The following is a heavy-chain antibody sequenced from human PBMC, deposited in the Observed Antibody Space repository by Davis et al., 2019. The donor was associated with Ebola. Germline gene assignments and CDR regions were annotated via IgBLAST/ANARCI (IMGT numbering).Heavy chain of an antibody. CDR3: ARGPGLLWFRELFTKNWFDP. CDR1: GFTFSSYW. D-gene: IGHD3-10*01. Sequence: GESLKISCAASGFTFSSYWMHWVRQAPGKGLVWVSRINSDGSSTSYADSVKGRFTISRDNAKNTLYLQMNSLRAEDTAVYYCARGPGLLWFRELFTKNWFDPWGQGTLVTVSS. CDR2: INSDGSST. J-gene: IGHJ5*02. V-gene: IGHV3-74*01.